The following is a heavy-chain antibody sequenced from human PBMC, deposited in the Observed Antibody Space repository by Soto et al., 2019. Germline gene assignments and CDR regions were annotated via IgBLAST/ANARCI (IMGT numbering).Heavy chain of an antibody. J-gene: IGHJ4*02. CDR3: AREPYYDSSGYYYGLDY. D-gene: IGHD3-22*01. V-gene: IGHV1-18*04. Sequence: RASVKVSCKASGYTFTSYGISWVRQAPGQGLEWMGWISAYNGNTNYAQKLQGRVTMTTDTSTSTAYMELRSLRSDDTAVYYCAREPYYDSSGYYYGLDYWGQGTLVTVSS. CDR2: ISAYNGNT. CDR1: GYTFTSYG.